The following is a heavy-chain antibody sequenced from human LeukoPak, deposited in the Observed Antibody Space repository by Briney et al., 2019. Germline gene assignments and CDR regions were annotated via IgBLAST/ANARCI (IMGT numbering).Heavy chain of an antibody. D-gene: IGHD1-26*01. CDR1: GGSFSGYY. CDR2: INHSGST. Sequence: SETLSLTCAVYGGSFSGYYWSWIRQPPGKGLEWIGEINHSGSTNYNPSLKSRVTISVDTSKNQFSLKLSSVTAADTAVYYCGRGTSVSGSYCEDYWGQGTLVAVSS. CDR3: GRGTSVSGSYCEDY. J-gene: IGHJ4*02. V-gene: IGHV4-34*01.